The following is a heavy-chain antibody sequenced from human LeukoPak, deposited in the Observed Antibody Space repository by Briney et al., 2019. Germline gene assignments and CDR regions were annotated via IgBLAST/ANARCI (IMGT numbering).Heavy chain of an antibody. CDR2: IKQDGSEK. CDR1: EFTLSTYW. V-gene: IGHV3-7*01. Sequence: GGSLRLSCAASEFTLSTYWMSWVRQAPGKGLEWVANIKQDGSEKYYVDSVKGRFTISGDNAKNSLYLQMNSLRAEDTAVYYCARWNGGGLDYWGQGTLVTVSS. J-gene: IGHJ4*02. CDR3: ARWNGGGLDY. D-gene: IGHD1-1*01.